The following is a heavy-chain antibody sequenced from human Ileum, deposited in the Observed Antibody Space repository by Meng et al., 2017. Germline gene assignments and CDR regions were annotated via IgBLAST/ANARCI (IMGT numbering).Heavy chain of an antibody. D-gene: IGHD4-17*01. J-gene: IGHJ4*02. V-gene: IGHV4-34*01. Sequence: QVQLQQWGAGLLKPSETLSPTCAVYRGSFSGYYCTWIRQPPGKGLEWIGEINPRGRIVYNPSLKSRVTISIDTSKNQFSLKLTSVTAADTAVYFCASVELSTVTRLDSWGPGTLVIVSS. CDR3: ASVELSTVTRLDS. CDR2: INPRGRI. CDR1: RGSFSGYY.